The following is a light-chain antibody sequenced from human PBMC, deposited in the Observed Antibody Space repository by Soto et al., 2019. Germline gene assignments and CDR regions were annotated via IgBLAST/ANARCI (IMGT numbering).Light chain of an antibody. J-gene: IGKJ5*01. V-gene: IGKV3-11*01. Sequence: EIVLTQSPATLSLSPGERATLSCGASERVSSSYVAWYQMKAGLAPRLLIHDASTRASGIPDRFRGSKSGTDFTLTISSLEPEDFAVYYCQQRSNWPPITFGQGTRLEI. CDR2: DAS. CDR1: ERVSSSY. CDR3: QQRSNWPPIT.